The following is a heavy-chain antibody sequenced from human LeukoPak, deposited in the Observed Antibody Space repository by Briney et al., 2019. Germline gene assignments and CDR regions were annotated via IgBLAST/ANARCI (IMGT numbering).Heavy chain of an antibody. V-gene: IGHV3-72*01. J-gene: IGHJ4*02. Sequence: TGGSLRLSCAASGFTLSSMSWVRQAPGKGLEWVGRTRNKANSYITEYAASVKGRFTISRDDSKNSLYLQMSSLKTDDTAMYYCASIRGTFGYWGQGTLVTVSS. CDR2: TRNKANSYIT. D-gene: IGHD1-26*01. CDR1: GFTLSS. CDR3: ASIRGTFGY.